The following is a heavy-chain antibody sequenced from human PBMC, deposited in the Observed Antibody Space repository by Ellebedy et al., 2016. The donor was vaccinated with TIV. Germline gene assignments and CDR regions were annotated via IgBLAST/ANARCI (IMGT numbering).Heavy chain of an antibody. CDR1: GVSITTNY. J-gene: IGHJ4*02. Sequence: MPSETLSLTCTVSGVSITTNYWSWIRQPPGKGLEFIGYIYYIGITNYNPSLESRVAISIDTSENQFPLRLSSVTAADTAVYYCAAYYGGRFDYWGQGTLVTVSS. CDR3: AAYYGGRFDY. CDR2: IYYIGIT. D-gene: IGHD4-23*01. V-gene: IGHV4-59*01.